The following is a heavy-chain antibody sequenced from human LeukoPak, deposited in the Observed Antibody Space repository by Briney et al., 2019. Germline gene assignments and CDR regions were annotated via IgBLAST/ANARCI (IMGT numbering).Heavy chain of an antibody. CDR3: ARKGGGHYYDSSGYYPLDY. CDR1: GYTFTGYY. V-gene: IGHV1-2*02. CDR2: INPNSGGT. D-gene: IGHD3-22*01. J-gene: IGHJ4*02. Sequence: ASVNVSCKASGYTFTGYYMHWVRQAPGQGLEWMGWINPNSGGTNYAQKFQGRVTMTRDTSISTAYMELSRLRSDDTAVYYCARKGGGHYYDSSGYYPLDYWGQGTLVTVSS.